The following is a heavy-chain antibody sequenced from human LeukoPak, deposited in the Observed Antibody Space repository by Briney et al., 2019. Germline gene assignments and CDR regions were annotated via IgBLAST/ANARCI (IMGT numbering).Heavy chain of an antibody. J-gene: IGHJ4*02. D-gene: IGHD1-1*01. CDR1: GFTFSSYA. CDR2: ISYDGSNK. CDR3: GRDWKLDY. V-gene: IGHV3-30-3*01. Sequence: HSGGSLRLSCAASGFTFSSYAMHWVRQAPGKGLEWVAVISYDGSNKYYADSVKGRFTISRDNSRNRLYLQMNGLRVEDTAMYYCGRDWKLDYWGQGILVTVSS.